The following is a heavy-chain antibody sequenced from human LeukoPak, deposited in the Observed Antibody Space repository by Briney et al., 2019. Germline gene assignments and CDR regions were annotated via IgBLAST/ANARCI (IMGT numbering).Heavy chain of an antibody. Sequence: PGGSLRLSCAASGFTFSSYSMNWVRQAPGKGLEWVSYISSSSSPIYYADSVKGRFTISRDKAKNSLYLQMNSLRAEDTAVYYCAREYCSSTSCLYDYWGQGTLVTVSS. CDR1: GFTFSSYS. CDR3: AREYCSSTSCLYDY. J-gene: IGHJ4*02. V-gene: IGHV3-48*01. D-gene: IGHD2-2*01. CDR2: ISSSSSPI.